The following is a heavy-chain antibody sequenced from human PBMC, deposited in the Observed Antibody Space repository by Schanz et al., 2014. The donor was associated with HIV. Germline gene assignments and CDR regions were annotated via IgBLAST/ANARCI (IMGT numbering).Heavy chain of an antibody. D-gene: IGHD3-10*01. CDR1: GFTFNYYG. V-gene: IGHV3-33*06. CDR2: IWYDGTNK. J-gene: IGHJ6*02. CDR3: AKAGGGPSPSYYGMDV. Sequence: VQLLESGGGVVQPGRSLRLSCAASGFTFNYYGMHWVRQAPGKGLEWGGVIWYDGTNKYYADSVKGRFTISRDNSKNTVDLQMNSLRAEDTAVYYCAKAGGGPSPSYYGMDVWGQGTTVTVSS.